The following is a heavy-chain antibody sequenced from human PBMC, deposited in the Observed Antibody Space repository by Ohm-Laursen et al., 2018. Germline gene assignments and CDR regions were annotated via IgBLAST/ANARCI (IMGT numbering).Heavy chain of an antibody. D-gene: IGHD2-21*01. V-gene: IGHV1-69*06. CDR2: IIPIFGTA. CDR1: GGTFSSYA. J-gene: IGHJ2*01. CDR3: ARDSPQFGVVNYFDL. Sequence: ASVKVSCKASGGTFSSYAISWVRQAPGQGLEWMGGIIPIFGTANYAQKFQGRVTITADKSTSTAYMELSSLRSEDTAVYYCARDSPQFGVVNYFDLWGRGTLVTVSS.